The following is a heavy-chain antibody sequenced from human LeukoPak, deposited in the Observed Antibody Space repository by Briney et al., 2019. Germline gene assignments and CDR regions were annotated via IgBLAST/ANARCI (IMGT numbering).Heavy chain of an antibody. J-gene: IGHJ6*04. CDR1: GGSISGFY. CDR2: IYSSGST. V-gene: IGHV4-4*09. Sequence: PSETMSLTSSVSGGSISGFYWSWIRQPPGQTLGWIGYIYSSGSTNYNPSLQSRVTMSVDTSVNQFSLRLSSVTAADTAVYYCARFTYTTRPSDVWGKGTTVTVSS. CDR3: ARFTYTTRPSDV. D-gene: IGHD3-16*01.